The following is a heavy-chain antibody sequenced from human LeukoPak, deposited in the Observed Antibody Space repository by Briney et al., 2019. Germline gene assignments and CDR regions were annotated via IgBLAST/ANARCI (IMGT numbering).Heavy chain of an antibody. CDR2: IYHSGST. D-gene: IGHD3-22*01. Sequence: SQTLSLTCTVSGGSISSGGYYWSWIRQPPGKGLEWIGYIYHSGSTYYNPSLKSRVTISVDRSKNQFSLKLSSVTAADTAVYYCARSYYYDSSDPTDYRGQGTLVTVSS. CDR3: ARSYYYDSSDPTDY. J-gene: IGHJ4*02. V-gene: IGHV4-30-2*01. CDR1: GGSISSGGYY.